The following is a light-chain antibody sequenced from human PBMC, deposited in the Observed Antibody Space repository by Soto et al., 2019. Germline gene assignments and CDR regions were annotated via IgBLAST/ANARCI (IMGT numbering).Light chain of an antibody. CDR3: QHYKSYSEE. CDR2: KAS. CDR1: QTISSW. J-gene: IGKJ1*01. V-gene: IGKV1-5*03. Sequence: DIQMTHSPSTLSVSVLYRVTITFRASQTISSWLAWYQQKPGKAPKLLIYKASTLKSGVPSRFSGSGSGTEFTLTISSLQPDDFATYYCQHYKSYSEEFGQGTQVDIK.